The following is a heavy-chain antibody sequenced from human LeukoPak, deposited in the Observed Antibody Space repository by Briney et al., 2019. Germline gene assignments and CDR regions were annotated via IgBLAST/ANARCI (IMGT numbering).Heavy chain of an antibody. CDR3: ARSVVPAAKGTRWFDP. CDR1: GFTFSSYG. CDR2: IYHSGST. J-gene: IGHJ5*02. Sequence: LRLSCAASGFTFSSYGMHWVRQPPGKGLEWIGYIYHSGSTYYNPSLKSRVTISVDRSKNQFSLKLSSVTAADTAVYYCARSVVPAAKGTRWFDPWGQGTLVTVSS. V-gene: IGHV4-30-2*01. D-gene: IGHD2-2*01.